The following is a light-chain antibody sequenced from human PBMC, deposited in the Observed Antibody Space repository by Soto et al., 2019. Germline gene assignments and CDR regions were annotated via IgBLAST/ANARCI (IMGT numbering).Light chain of an antibody. V-gene: IGLV1-40*01. CDR3: QSYDSSLSGFWV. CDR2: GNS. Sequence: QSVLTQPPSVSGAPGQRVTISCTGSSSNIGAGYDVHWYQQLPGTAPKLLIYGNSNRPSGVPDRFSGSKSGTAASLAIPGLQGEDEADYDCQSYDSSLSGFWVFGGGTKVTVL. CDR1: SSNIGAGYD. J-gene: IGLJ3*02.